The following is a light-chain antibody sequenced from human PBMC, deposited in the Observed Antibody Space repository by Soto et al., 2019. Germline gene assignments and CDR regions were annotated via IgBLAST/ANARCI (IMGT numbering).Light chain of an antibody. J-gene: IGLJ3*02. Sequence: QSVLTQPPSVSKAPGQRVTISCTGSSSNIGAGYDVHWYQQLPGPAPKLLLYGNSNRPSGVPDRFSGSKSGTSASLAITGLQAEDEADYYCQSYDSSLSGWVFGGGTKLTVL. CDR3: QSYDSSLSGWV. CDR1: SSNIGAGYD. CDR2: GNS. V-gene: IGLV1-40*01.